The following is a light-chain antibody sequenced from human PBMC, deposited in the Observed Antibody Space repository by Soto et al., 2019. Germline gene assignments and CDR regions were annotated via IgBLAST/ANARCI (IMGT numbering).Light chain of an antibody. J-gene: IGKJ1*01. Sequence: EIVMTQSPATLPVSPGERATLSCRASQTVSGNLAWYQQKPGQAPRLLIYGASTRATGIPARFSGSGSGTEFTLTISSLQSDDFATYYCQQSYSTLGTFGQGTKVEIK. V-gene: IGKV3-15*01. CDR1: QTVSGN. CDR2: GAS. CDR3: QQSYSTLGT.